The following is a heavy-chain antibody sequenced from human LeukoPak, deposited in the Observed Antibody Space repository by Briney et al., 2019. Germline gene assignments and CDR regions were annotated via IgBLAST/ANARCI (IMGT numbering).Heavy chain of an antibody. J-gene: IGHJ4*02. CDR1: GASIGRTSYC. D-gene: IGHD1-14*01. CDR3: ASGSGYFFDY. Sequence: SETLSLTCTVSGASIGRTSYCWGWIRQPPGKGLEWIATMYFSGSTYYNPSLKSRVTILVDTSKNQFSLKLSSVTAADTAVYYCASGSGYFFDYWGQGTLVTVSS. V-gene: IGHV4-39*01. CDR2: MYFSGST.